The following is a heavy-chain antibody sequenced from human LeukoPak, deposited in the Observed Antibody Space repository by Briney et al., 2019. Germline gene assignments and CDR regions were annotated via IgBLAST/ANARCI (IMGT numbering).Heavy chain of an antibody. V-gene: IGHV1-46*01. D-gene: IGHD2-15*01. Sequence: ASVKVSCKASGYTFTSYYMHWVRQAPGQGLEWMGIINPSGGSTSYAQKFQGRVTMTRDTSTSTVYMELSSLRSEDTAVYYCARVYCSGGSCYSGDFDYWGQGTLVTVSS. CDR2: INPSGGST. CDR3: ARVYCSGGSCYSGDFDY. CDR1: GYTFTSYY. J-gene: IGHJ4*02.